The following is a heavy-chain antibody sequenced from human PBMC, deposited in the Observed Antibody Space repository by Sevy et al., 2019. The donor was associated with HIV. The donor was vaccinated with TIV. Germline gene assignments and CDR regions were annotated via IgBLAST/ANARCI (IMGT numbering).Heavy chain of an antibody. CDR1: GGSISSGDYY. D-gene: IGHD3-22*01. J-gene: IGHJ4*02. V-gene: IGHV4-30-4*01. CDR2: IYYSGST. CDR3: ARGDTSTMIHDY. Sequence: SETMSLTCTVSGGSISSGDYYWSWIRQPPGKGLEWIGYIYYSGSTYYNPSLKSRVTISVDTSKNQFSLKLSSVTAADTAVYYCARGDTSTMIHDYWGQGTLVTVSS.